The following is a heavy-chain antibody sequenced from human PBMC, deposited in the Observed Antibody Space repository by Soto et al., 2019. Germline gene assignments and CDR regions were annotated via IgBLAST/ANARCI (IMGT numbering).Heavy chain of an antibody. Sequence: GGSLRLSCAAAGFTFSSYAMSWVRQAPGKGLEWVSAISGSGGSTYYADSVKGRFTISRDNSKKTLYLQMNSLRAEDTAVYYCAKPLLGWFGELLSFEPGGQGALVTVSS. CDR1: GFTFSSYA. CDR2: ISGSGGST. CDR3: AKPLLGWFGELLSFEP. J-gene: IGHJ5*02. D-gene: IGHD3-10*01. V-gene: IGHV3-23*01.